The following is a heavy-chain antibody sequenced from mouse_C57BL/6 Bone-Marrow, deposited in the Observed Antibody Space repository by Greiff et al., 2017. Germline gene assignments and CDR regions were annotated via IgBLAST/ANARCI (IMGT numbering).Heavy chain of an antibody. CDR2: IYPGSGNT. D-gene: IGHD2-5*01. CDR3: AGYSNYFYYYAMDY. J-gene: IGHJ4*01. V-gene: IGHV1-66*01. Sequence: VQLVESGPELVKPGASVKISCKASGYSFTSYYIHWVKQRPGQGLEWIGWIYPGSGNTKYNEKFKGKATLTADTSSSTAYMQLSSLTSEDSAVYDCAGYSNYFYYYAMDYWGQGTSVTVSS. CDR1: GYSFTSYY.